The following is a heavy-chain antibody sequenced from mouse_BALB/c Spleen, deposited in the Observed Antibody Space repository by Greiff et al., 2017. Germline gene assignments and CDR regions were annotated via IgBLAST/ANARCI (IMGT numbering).Heavy chain of an antibody. V-gene: IGHV10-1*02. J-gene: IGHJ1*01. D-gene: IGHD2-4*01. CDR1: GFTFNTYA. Sequence: EVKLMESGGGLVQPKGSLKLSCAASGFTFNTYAMNWVRQAPGKGLEWVARIRSKSNNYATYYADSVKDRFTISRDDSQSMLYLQMNNLKTEDTAMYYCVRHEGLRREDWYFDVWGAGTTVTVSS. CDR3: VRHEGLRREDWYFDV. CDR2: IRSKSNNYAT.